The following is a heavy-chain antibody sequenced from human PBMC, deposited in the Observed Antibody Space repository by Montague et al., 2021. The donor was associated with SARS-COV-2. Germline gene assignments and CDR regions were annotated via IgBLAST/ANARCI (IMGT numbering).Heavy chain of an antibody. V-gene: IGHV4-39*07. CDR2: IYYSGST. CDR1: GGSISSSSHY. D-gene: IGHD1/OR15-1a*01. J-gene: IGHJ4*02. CDR3: ARVEAQQLAQY. Sequence: SETLSLTCTVSGGSISSSSHYWGWIRQPPGKGLGWIGTIYYSGSTYYNAPPKSRVIISVDTSKNQFSLNLSSVAAADTAVYYCARVEAQQLAQYWGQGTLVTVSS.